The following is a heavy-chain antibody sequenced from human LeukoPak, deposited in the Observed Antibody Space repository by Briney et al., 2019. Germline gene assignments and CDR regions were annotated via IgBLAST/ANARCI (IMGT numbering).Heavy chain of an antibody. D-gene: IGHD4-23*01. CDR1: GFTFRSYS. CDR2: ISTSSSTI. V-gene: IGHV3-48*02. J-gene: IGHJ2*01. CDR3: AKTTVVTGYWYFDL. Sequence: GGSLRLSCAASGFTFRSYSMHWVRQAPGKGLEWLSFISTSSSTIYYADSVKGRFTISRDNAKSSLYLQMNSLRDEDTAVHYCAKTTVVTGYWYFDLWGRGTLVTVSS.